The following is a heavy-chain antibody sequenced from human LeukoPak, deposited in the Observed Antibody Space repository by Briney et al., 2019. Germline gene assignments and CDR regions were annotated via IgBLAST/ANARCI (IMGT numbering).Heavy chain of an antibody. Sequence: ASVKVSCKASGYTFTGYYMHWVRQAPGQGLEWMGWINPNSGDTNYAQKFQGRVTMTRDTSISTAYMELSRLRSDDTAVYYCAITMIVVADGVDYWGQGTLVTVSS. CDR3: AITMIVVADGVDY. CDR2: INPNSGDT. CDR1: GYTFTGYY. J-gene: IGHJ4*02. V-gene: IGHV1-2*02. D-gene: IGHD3-22*01.